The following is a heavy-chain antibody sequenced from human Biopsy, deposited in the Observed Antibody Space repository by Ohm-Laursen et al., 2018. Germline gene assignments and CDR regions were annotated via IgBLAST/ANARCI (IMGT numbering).Heavy chain of an antibody. CDR1: GYTFTSYD. CDR3: ARGSFWFGGNYYYGMDV. V-gene: IGHV1-8*01. D-gene: IGHD3-10*01. J-gene: IGHJ6*02. Sequence: SSVKVSCKASGYTFTSYDINWVRQATGQGLEWMGWMNPNSGNTDYAQKFQGRVTMTRNTSISTAYMELSSLGSEDTAVYYCARGSFWFGGNYYYGMDVWGQGTTVTVSS. CDR2: MNPNSGNT.